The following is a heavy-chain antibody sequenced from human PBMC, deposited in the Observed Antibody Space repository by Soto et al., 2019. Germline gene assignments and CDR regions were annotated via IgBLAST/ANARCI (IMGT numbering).Heavy chain of an antibody. CDR2: IIPMYGTV. CDR3: ARDLGGCSGGSCRYNWFDP. J-gene: IGHJ5*02. CDR1: GGTFSSYV. Sequence: QVQLVQSGAEVKKPGSSVKVSCKASGGTFSSYVISWVRQAPGQGPEWMGGIIPMYGTVNYAQKFQDRVTIIADTSPSPAYMELSSLRAEDTAVYYCARDLGGCSGGSCRYNWFDPWGQGTLVTVSS. V-gene: IGHV1-69*06. D-gene: IGHD2-15*01.